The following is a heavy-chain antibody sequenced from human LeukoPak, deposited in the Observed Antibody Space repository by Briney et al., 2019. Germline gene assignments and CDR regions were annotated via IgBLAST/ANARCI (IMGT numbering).Heavy chain of an antibody. V-gene: IGHV3-33*06. D-gene: IGHD3-3*01. J-gene: IGHJ4*02. CDR3: AKAADFWSGYFAY. CDR2: IWYDGSNK. Sequence: GGSLRLSCAASGFTFSSYGMHWVRQAPGKVLEWVAVIWYDGSNKYYADSVKGRFTISRDNYKNQLYLQMNSLRPDDTAVYYCAKAADFWSGYFAYWGQGPLVTVSS. CDR1: GFTFSSYG.